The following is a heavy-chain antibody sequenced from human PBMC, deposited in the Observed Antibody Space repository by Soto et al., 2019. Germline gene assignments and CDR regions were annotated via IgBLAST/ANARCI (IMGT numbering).Heavy chain of an antibody. CDR2: ISGSGGST. CDR1: GFTFSSYA. CDR3: AKVRSWNHSYYFDY. J-gene: IGHJ4*02. D-gene: IGHD1-1*01. Sequence: RRLSCAASGFTFSSYAMSWVRQAPGKGLEWVSAISGSGGSTYYADSVKGRFTISRDNSKNTLYLQMNSLRAEDTAVYYCAKVRSWNHSYYFDYWGQGTLVTASS. V-gene: IGHV3-23*01.